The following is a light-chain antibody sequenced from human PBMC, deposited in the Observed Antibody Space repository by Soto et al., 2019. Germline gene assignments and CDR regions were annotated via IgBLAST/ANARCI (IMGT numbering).Light chain of an antibody. V-gene: IGKV1-33*01. Sequence: DIQMTQSPSSLSASIGDRVTITCQASRDISNYLNWYQQKPGKAPKLLIYDASNLETGVPSRFSGSGSGTDFTFTISSLQPEDIATYYCQQYDNLPPPTFGQGTKVDIK. CDR1: RDISNY. J-gene: IGKJ1*01. CDR3: QQYDNLPPPT. CDR2: DAS.